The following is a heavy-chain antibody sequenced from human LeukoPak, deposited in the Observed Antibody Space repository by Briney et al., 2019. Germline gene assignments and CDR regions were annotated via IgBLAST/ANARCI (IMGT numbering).Heavy chain of an antibody. Sequence: ASVKVSYKASGYTFTSYDINWVRQATGQGLEWMGWMNPNSGNTGYAQKFQGRVTMTRDMSTSTVYMELRSLKSEDTAIYYCAREACSGGSCVPWDHDPFDIWGQGTMVTVSS. CDR3: AREACSGGSCVPWDHDPFDI. CDR1: GYTFTSYD. D-gene: IGHD2-15*01. V-gene: IGHV1-8*01. CDR2: MNPNSGNT. J-gene: IGHJ3*02.